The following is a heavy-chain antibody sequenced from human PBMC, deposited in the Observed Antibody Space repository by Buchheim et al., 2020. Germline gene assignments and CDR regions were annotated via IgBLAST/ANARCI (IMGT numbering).Heavy chain of an antibody. CDR1: GGSISSGGYY. CDR2: IYYSGSP. CDR3: ARAFRTRGWFDP. J-gene: IGHJ5*02. D-gene: IGHD1/OR15-1a*01. Sequence: QVQLQESGPGLVKPSQTLSLTCTVSGGSISSGGYYWSWIRQHPGKGLEWIGYIYYSGSPYYNPYLKSRVTISVANTKKQLSLKLSSVTAADTAVYYCARAFRTRGWFDPWGQGTL. V-gene: IGHV4-31*03.